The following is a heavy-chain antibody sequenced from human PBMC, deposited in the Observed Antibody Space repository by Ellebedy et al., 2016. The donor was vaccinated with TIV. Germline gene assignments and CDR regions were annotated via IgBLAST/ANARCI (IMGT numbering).Heavy chain of an antibody. CDR2: INQVGSQK. J-gene: IGHJ3*02. D-gene: IGHD4-17*01. CDR3: ATDGSYGDYLSPAHAFEI. CDR1: GFSFSSYW. Sequence: GGSLRLSCTASGFSFSSYWMSWVRQAPGKGLEWVANINQVGSQKYYVDSVKGRFTISRDNAKNSLYLEMNSLRAEDTAVYYCATDGSYGDYLSPAHAFEIWGQGTMVAVSS. V-gene: IGHV3-7*01.